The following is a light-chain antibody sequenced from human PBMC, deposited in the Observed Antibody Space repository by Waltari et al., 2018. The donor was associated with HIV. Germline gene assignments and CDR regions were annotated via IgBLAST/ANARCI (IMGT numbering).Light chain of an antibody. V-gene: IGKV3-20*01. CDR3: QQYGSSPIT. CDR1: QSVSGSY. CDR2: GAS. J-gene: IGKJ5*01. Sequence: DIVLTQSLGTLPLSPGERATLSRRASQSVSGSYLAWYQQKPGQAPRLLIYGASSRATGIPDRFSGSGSGTDFTLTISRLEPEDFAVYYCQQYGSSPITFGQGTRLEIK.